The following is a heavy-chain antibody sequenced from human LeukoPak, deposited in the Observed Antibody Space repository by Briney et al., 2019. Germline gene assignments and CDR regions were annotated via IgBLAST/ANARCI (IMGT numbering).Heavy chain of an antibody. CDR1: GGSISSDDYY. V-gene: IGHV4-61*02. CDR3: ARDSHWFGEFGGENNWLDP. D-gene: IGHD3-10*01. J-gene: IGHJ5*02. Sequence: SQTLSLTCTVSGGSISSDDYYWSWIRQPAGKGLEWIGRIYGGGSTNYNPSLKSRVLISMDTSKNQFSLRLNSVTAADTAVYYCARDSHWFGEFGGENNWLDPWGQGTLVTVSS. CDR2: IYGGGST.